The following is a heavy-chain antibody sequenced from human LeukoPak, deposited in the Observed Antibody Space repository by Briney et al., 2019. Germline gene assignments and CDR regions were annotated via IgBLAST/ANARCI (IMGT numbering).Heavy chain of an antibody. D-gene: IGHD6-6*01. CDR1: GYTFTGYY. V-gene: IGHV1-2*02. CDR2: INPNSGGT. Sequence: ASVKVSCKASGYTFTGYYMHWVRQAPGQGLEWMGWINPNSGGTNYAQKLQGRVTLTRDTSISTAYMELSRLRSDDTAVYYCARDTSVIAARRYFDYWGPGTLVTVSS. J-gene: IGHJ4*02. CDR3: ARDTSVIAARRYFDY.